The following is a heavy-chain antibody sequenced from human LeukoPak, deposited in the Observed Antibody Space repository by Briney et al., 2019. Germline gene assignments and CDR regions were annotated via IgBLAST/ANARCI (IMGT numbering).Heavy chain of an antibody. CDR2: INPSGGST. J-gene: IGHJ4*02. D-gene: IGHD2-15*01. CDR1: GYTFTSYY. CDR3: ARVHCSGGSCQLGLSY. Sequence: ASVKVPCKASGYTFTSYYMHWVRQAPGQGLEWMGIINPSGGSTSYAQKFQGRVTMTRDTSTSTVYMELSSLRSEDTAVYYCARVHCSGGSCQLGLSYWGQGTLVTVSS. V-gene: IGHV1-46*01.